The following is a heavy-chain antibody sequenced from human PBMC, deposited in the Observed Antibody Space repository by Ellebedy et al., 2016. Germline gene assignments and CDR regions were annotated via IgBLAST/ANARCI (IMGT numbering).Heavy chain of an antibody. Sequence: GGSLRLXXAGSGFPFNDYALHWVRQAPGKGLEWVSGISWDSAVIGYGGSVKGRFTISKDSAKNYLYLQMNSLRPEDTAFYYCAKGTMDYFYHWGQGTLVTVSS. V-gene: IGHV3-9*01. CDR1: GFPFNDYA. CDR3: AKGTMDYFYH. J-gene: IGHJ4*02. D-gene: IGHD4/OR15-4a*01. CDR2: ISWDSAVI.